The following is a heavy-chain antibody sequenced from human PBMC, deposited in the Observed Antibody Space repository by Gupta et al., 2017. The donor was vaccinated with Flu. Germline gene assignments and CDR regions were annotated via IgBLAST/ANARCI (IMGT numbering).Heavy chain of an antibody. CDR1: GFSITRGYY. J-gene: IGHJ4*02. D-gene: IGHD6-13*01. CDR2: VYRSGNT. V-gene: IGHV4-38-2*01. CDR3: ARLTSASAGSLIEY. Sequence: QVQLQESGPGLVKPSEPLSLTCAVSGFSITRGYYWGCLRQPPGKGLEWIGNVYRSGNTYYKPSLKSRVIMSVDTSKNQFSRKLSSVTAADTAIYYCARLTSASAGSLIEYWGQGTLVTVPS.